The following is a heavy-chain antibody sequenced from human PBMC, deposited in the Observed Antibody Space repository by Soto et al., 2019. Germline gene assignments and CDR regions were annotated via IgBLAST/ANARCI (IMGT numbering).Heavy chain of an antibody. J-gene: IGHJ6*02. CDR2: IDTYNGKT. Sequence: QVQLVQSGVEVKRPGASVKVSCKASGYTFTSYGITWVRQAPGQGLEWMVWIDTYNGKTYYAQNLQGRVTMTTDTSTSTAYMELRSLRSDDTAVYYCARGITFGGVLNGMDVWGQGTTVTVSS. D-gene: IGHD3-16*01. CDR1: GYTFTSYG. CDR3: ARGITFGGVLNGMDV. V-gene: IGHV1-18*01.